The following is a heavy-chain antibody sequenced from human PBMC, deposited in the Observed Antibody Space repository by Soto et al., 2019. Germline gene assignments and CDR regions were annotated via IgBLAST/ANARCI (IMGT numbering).Heavy chain of an antibody. V-gene: IGHV3-23*01. CDR3: EKTVYGDYSPDLFYFDY. CDR1: GITFSSQA. J-gene: IGHJ4*02. Sequence: PGGSLRLSCVVSGITFSSQAMSWVRQAPGKGLEWVSGISGSGDDTYYADSVKGRFTISRDNSKDTLYLQMDSLRAEDTAIYYCEKTVYGDYSPDLFYFDYWGQGTLVNVSS. CDR2: ISGSGDDT. D-gene: IGHD4-17*01.